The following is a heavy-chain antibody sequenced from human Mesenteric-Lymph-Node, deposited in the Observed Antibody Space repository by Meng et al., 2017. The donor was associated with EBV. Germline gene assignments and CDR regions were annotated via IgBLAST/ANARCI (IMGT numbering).Heavy chain of an antibody. V-gene: IGHV4-30-2*01. Sequence: HLHLQESGSGLVKPSHTLSLTCAVSGVSVSRGGYSWSWIRQPPGKGLEWIGEIYHSGSTNYNPSLKSRVTISVDKSKNQFSLKLSSVTAADTAVYYCARDLLGGSYIFGGMDVWGQGTTVTVSS. D-gene: IGHD3-16*01. CDR2: IYHSGST. J-gene: IGHJ6*02. CDR1: GVSVSRGGYS. CDR3: ARDLLGGSYIFGGMDV.